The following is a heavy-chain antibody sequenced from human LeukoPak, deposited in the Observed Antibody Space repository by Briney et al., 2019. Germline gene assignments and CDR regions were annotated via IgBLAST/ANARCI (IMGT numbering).Heavy chain of an antibody. Sequence: ASVKVSCKASGYTFTGYYMHWVRQAPGQGLEWMGWINPNSGGTNYAQKFQGRVTMTRDTSISTAYMELSRLRSDETAVYYCARNQGYYYDSSGYWIWGQGTMVTGSS. CDR3: ARNQGYYYDSSGYWI. CDR1: GYTFTGYY. D-gene: IGHD3-22*01. J-gene: IGHJ3*02. V-gene: IGHV1-2*02. CDR2: INPNSGGT.